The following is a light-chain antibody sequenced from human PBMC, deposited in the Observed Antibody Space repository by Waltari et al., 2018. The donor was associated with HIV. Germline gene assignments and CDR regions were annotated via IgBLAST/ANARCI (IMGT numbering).Light chain of an antibody. CDR2: AAS. CDR3: QQSSGVPPYT. Sequence: SPSSLSSSVGDRVTITCRAGQNISNYLNWYQQKAGKAPKLLIYAASSVQSGVPSRFSGSGSVTDFTLTISSLQPEDCATYYCQQSSGVPPYTFGQGTKLELK. V-gene: IGKV1-39*01. CDR1: QNISNY. J-gene: IGKJ2*01.